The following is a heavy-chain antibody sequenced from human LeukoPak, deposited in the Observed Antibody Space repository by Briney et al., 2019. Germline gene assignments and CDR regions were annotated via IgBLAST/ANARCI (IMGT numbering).Heavy chain of an antibody. Sequence: ASVKVSCKASGYTFTSYGISWVRQAPGQGLEWMGWISAYNGNTNYAQKPQGRVTITTDTSTSTAYMELRSLRSDDTALYYCAKDARGVVDAFDIWGQGTMVTVSS. V-gene: IGHV1-18*01. D-gene: IGHD3-10*01. CDR3: AKDARGVVDAFDI. J-gene: IGHJ3*02. CDR2: ISAYNGNT. CDR1: GYTFTSYG.